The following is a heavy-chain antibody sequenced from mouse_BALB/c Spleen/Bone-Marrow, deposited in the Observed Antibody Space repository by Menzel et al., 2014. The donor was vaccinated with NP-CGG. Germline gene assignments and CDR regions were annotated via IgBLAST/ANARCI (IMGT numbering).Heavy chain of an antibody. V-gene: IGHV1-69*02. CDR3: ARFGGYFPWFAY. D-gene: IGHD2-3*01. J-gene: IGHJ3*01. Sequence: QVQLQQSGAELVKPGASVKLSCKASGYTFASYWMHWVKQRPGQGLEWIGEIDPSDSYTNYNQKFKGKATVTVDKSSSTADMQLSSLTSEDSAVYYCARFGGYFPWFAYWGQGTLVTVSA. CDR2: IDPSDSYT. CDR1: GYTFASYW.